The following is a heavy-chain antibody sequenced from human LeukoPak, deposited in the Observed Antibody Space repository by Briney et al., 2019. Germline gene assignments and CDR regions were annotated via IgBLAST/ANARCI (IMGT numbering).Heavy chain of an antibody. CDR2: ISSSSSYI. J-gene: IGHJ6*02. D-gene: IGHD5-12*01. CDR1: GFTFSSYS. Sequence: GGSLRPSCAASGFTFSSYSMNWVRQAPGKGLEWVSSISSSSSYIYYADSVKGRFTISRDNAKNSLYLQMNSLRAEDTAVYYCAREERRLRPPKRYYYYGMDVWGQGTTVTVSS. CDR3: AREERRLRPPKRYYYYGMDV. V-gene: IGHV3-21*01.